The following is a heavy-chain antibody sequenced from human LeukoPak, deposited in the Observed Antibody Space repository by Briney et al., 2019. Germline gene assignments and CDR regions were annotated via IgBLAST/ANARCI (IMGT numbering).Heavy chain of an antibody. CDR1: GGSFSGYY. CDR2: INHSGST. Sequence: SETLSLTCAVYGGSFSGYYWSWIRQPPGKGLEWIGEINHSGSTNYNPSLKSRVTISVDTSKNQFSLKLSSVTAADTAVYYCARHITGTFDIWGQGTMVTVSS. V-gene: IGHV4-34*01. J-gene: IGHJ3*02. D-gene: IGHD1-14*01. CDR3: ARHITGTFDI.